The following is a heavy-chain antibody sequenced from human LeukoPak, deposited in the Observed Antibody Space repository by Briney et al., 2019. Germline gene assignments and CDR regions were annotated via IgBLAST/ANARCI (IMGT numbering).Heavy chain of an antibody. V-gene: IGHV1-2*02. CDR1: GYTFTGYY. D-gene: IGHD2-21*01. CDR3: LRGDYGEGYFDY. Sequence: GASVKVSCKASGYTFTGYYIHWVRQAPGQGLEWMGWINPNSGGTNYAPKFQGRVTMTRDTSISTAYMELSRLRSDDTAVYYCLRGDYGEGYFDYWGQGTLVTVSS. J-gene: IGHJ4*02. CDR2: INPNSGGT.